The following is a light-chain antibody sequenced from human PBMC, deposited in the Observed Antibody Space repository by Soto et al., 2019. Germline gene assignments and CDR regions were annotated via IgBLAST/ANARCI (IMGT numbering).Light chain of an antibody. V-gene: IGKV3-20*01. J-gene: IGKJ4*01. CDR2: GAS. CDR3: QQYATSLLT. Sequence: EIVLTQSPGTLSLSPGQRATLSCRGSHSVSSSSLAWYQQRPGQAPRLLIYGASSRATGIPDRFSGSGSGTAFTLTINRLEPEDFAVYYCQQYATSLLTFGGGTRVEI. CDR1: HSVSSSS.